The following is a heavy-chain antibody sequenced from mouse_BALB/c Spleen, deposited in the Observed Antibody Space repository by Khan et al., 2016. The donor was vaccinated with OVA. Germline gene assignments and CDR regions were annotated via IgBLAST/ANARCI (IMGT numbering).Heavy chain of an antibody. CDR1: GFTFSTYA. J-gene: IGHJ3*01. CDR3: ESTPYGRFAY. D-gene: IGHD2-1*01. Sequence: EVELVESGGGLVKPGGSLKLSCAASGFTFSTYAMSWVRQTPEKRLEWVATISSDGDYTYYPDNVTGRFTISRDNAKNTLYLQMSSLRSEDTARYCCESTPYGRFAYWGQGTLVTVSA. V-gene: IGHV5-9-3*01. CDR2: ISSDGDYT.